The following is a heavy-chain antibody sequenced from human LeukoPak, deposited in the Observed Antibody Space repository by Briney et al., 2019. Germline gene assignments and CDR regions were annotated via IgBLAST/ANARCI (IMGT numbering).Heavy chain of an antibody. CDR1: GGSFSGYY. V-gene: IGHV4-34*01. D-gene: IGHD1-26*01. J-gene: IGHJ3*02. Sequence: PSQTLSPTCAAYGGSFSGYYWSWIRQSPGNGLECFGEINHSGSTNYNPSLKSRITISVDTSKNQFSLKLSSVTAADTAVYYCARPIVEWELLGRAFDICGQGTMVTVSS. CDR2: INHSGST. CDR3: ARPIVEWELLGRAFDI.